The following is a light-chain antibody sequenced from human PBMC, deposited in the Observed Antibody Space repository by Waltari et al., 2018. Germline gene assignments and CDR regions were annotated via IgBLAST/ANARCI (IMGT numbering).Light chain of an antibody. CDR1: SSNNGSHT. J-gene: IGLJ3*02. V-gene: IGLV1-44*01. CDR3: STWDGSLTGVV. CDR2: NNK. Sequence: QSVLTQPPSASGTPGQTVTLSCSGSSSNNGSHTVNWYQHLPGTAPKLRIYNNKPRPAGVPDRFSGSRSGTSASLALSGLQSDDEAHYYCSTWDGSLTGVVFGGGTKLTVL.